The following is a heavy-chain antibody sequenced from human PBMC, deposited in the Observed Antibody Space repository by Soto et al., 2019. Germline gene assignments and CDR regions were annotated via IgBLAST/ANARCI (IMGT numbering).Heavy chain of an antibody. J-gene: IGHJ5*02. CDR2: ISLTGTHT. V-gene: IGHV3-23*01. CDR1: GFSFSNYA. D-gene: IGHD2-8*02. Sequence: AGGSLRLSCEASGFSFSNYAMNWVRQGPGKGPEWVAGISLTGTHTYYADSVKGRFTVSRDNSKRQLHLQLNSLRVDDTAVYYCARGRGYCTGQTCYAVWFDPWGQGTQVTVSS. CDR3: ARGRGYCTGQTCYAVWFDP.